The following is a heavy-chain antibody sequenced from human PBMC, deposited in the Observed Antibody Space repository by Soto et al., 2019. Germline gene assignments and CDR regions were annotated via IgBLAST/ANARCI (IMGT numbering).Heavy chain of an antibody. D-gene: IGHD3-10*01. CDR1: GYIFTSYC. CDR3: ARVMVRGVSYGMDV. J-gene: IGHJ6*02. Sequence: APVKVSCKASGYIFTSYCISWVRQAPGQGLEWMGWINPNSGGTNYAQKFQGRVTMTRDTSISTAYMELSRLRSDDTAVYYCARVMVRGVSYGMDVWGQGTTVTVSS. V-gene: IGHV1-2*02. CDR2: INPNSGGT.